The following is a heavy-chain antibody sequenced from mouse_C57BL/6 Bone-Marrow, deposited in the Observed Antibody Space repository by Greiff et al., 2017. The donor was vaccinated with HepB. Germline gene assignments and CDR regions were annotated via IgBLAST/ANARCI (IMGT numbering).Heavy chain of an antibody. D-gene: IGHD1-1*01. CDR3: ARGGYYGSSPDY. J-gene: IGHJ2*01. CDR2: ISYDGSN. Sequence: DVQLQESGPGLVKPSQSLSLTCSVTGYSITSGYYWNWIRQFPGNKLEWMGYISYDGSNNYNPSLKNRISITRDTSKNQFFLKLNSVTTEDTATYYCARGGYYGSSPDYWGQGTTLTVSS. V-gene: IGHV3-6*01. CDR1: GYSITSGYY.